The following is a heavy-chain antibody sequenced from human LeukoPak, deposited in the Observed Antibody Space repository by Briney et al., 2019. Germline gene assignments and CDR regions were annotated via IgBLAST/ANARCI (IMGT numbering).Heavy chain of an antibody. J-gene: IGHJ4*02. V-gene: IGHV3-30*04. CDR2: ISYDGITE. CDR3: AKDSLRERIVGSTTRGVNDY. D-gene: IGHD1-26*01. Sequence: GRSLRLSCAASGFAFSSYAMHWVRQAPGKGLEWVAIISYDGITESYSDSVKGRFTISRDNFKNTLYLQMNSLRGEDTAVYYCAKDSLRERIVGSTTRGVNDYWGQGTLVTVSS. CDR1: GFAFSSYA.